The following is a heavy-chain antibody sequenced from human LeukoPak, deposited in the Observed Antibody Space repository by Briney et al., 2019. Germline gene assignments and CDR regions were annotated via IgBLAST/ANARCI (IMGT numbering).Heavy chain of an antibody. J-gene: IGHJ4*02. CDR3: ATSRPFYGSGTYYFDN. Sequence: SETLSLTCTVSGGSTSSSRYYWGWIRQPPGKGLEWIGSIYYSGGTYYNPSLKSRVTISVDTSKNQFSLRLSSVTAADTAVYYCATSRPFYGSGTYYFDNWSQGTLVTVSS. D-gene: IGHD3-10*01. CDR2: IYYSGGT. CDR1: GGSTSSSRYY. V-gene: IGHV4-39*01.